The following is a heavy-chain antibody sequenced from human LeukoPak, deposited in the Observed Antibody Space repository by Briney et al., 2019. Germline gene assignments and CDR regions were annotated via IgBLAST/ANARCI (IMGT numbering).Heavy chain of an antibody. CDR2: ISSSSSYI. V-gene: IGHV3-21*01. Sequence: GGSLRLSCAASGFTFCSYSMNWVRQAPGKGLEWVSSISSSSSYIYYADSVKGRFTISRDNAKNSLYLQMNSLRAEDTAVYYCAREHITTVTPSGFDYWGQGTLVTVSS. CDR3: AREHITTVTPSGFDY. J-gene: IGHJ4*02. CDR1: GFTFCSYS. D-gene: IGHD4-11*01.